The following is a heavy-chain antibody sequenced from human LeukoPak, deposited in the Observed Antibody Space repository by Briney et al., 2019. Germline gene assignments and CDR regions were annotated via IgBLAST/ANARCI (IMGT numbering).Heavy chain of an antibody. CDR3: ARRIWHYYGSGSYGGIDY. V-gene: IGHV5-51*01. D-gene: IGHD3-10*01. J-gene: IGHJ4*02. CDR2: IYPGDSDT. Sequence: GESLKISCKGSGYSFTSYWIGWVRQMPGKGLEWMGIIYPGDSDTRYSPSFQGQVTISADKSISTAYLQWSSLKASDTAMYYLARRIWHYYGSGSYGGIDYWGQGTLVTVSS. CDR1: GYSFTSYW.